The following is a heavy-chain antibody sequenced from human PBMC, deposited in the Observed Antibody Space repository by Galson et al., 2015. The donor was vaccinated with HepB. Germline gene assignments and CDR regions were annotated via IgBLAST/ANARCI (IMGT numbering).Heavy chain of an antibody. CDR1: GYTFTSYY. CDR2: INPSGGST. CDR3: ARDRGSDSSGYYEAFDI. D-gene: IGHD3-22*01. V-gene: IGHV1-46*01. Sequence: SVKVSCKASGYTFTSYYMHWVRQAPGQGLEWMGIINPSGGSTSYAQKFQGRVTMTRDTSTSTVYMELSSLRSEDTAVYYCARDRGSDSSGYYEAFDIWGQGTMVTVSS. J-gene: IGHJ3*02.